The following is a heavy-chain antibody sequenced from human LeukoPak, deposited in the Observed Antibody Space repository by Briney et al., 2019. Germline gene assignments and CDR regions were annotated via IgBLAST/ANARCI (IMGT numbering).Heavy chain of an antibody. D-gene: IGHD3-22*01. J-gene: IGHJ3*02. CDR1: GFTFSSYG. Sequence: GGSLRLSCAASGFTFSSYGMHWFRQAPGKGLEWVAVISYDGSNKYYADSVKGRFTISRDNSKNTLYLQMNSLRAEDTAVYYCAKEGSYYYDSSGYTFDIWGQGTMVTVSS. CDR2: ISYDGSNK. V-gene: IGHV3-30*18. CDR3: AKEGSYYYDSSGYTFDI.